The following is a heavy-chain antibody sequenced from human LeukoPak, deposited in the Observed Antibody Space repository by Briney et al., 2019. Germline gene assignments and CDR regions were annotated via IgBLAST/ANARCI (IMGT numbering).Heavy chain of an antibody. Sequence: GGSLRLSCAASGYTFSNYWMSWVRQAPGKGLEWVANIKQDGSEKYCVDSLKGRFTISRDNAKNSLYLQMNSLRAEDTAVYYCAREVYFRGEFPTFYYYYYMDVWGKGTTVTVSS. D-gene: IGHD3-10*02. CDR3: AREVYFRGEFPTFYYYYYMDV. V-gene: IGHV3-7*01. CDR2: IKQDGSEK. J-gene: IGHJ6*03. CDR1: GYTFSNYW.